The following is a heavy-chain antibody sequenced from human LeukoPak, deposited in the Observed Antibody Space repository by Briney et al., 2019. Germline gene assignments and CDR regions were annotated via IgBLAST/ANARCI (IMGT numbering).Heavy chain of an antibody. CDR1: GYTFTGYY. J-gene: IGHJ6*03. D-gene: IGHD4-17*01. CDR2: INPNSGGT. V-gene: IGHV1-2*06. Sequence: ASVKVSCKASGYTFTGYYMHWVRQAPGQGLEWMGRINPNSGGTNYAQKFQGRVTMTRDTSISTAYMELSRLRSDDTAVYYCARLLLAGTTYYYYYYMDVWGKGTTVTVSS. CDR3: ARLLLAGTTYYYYYYMDV.